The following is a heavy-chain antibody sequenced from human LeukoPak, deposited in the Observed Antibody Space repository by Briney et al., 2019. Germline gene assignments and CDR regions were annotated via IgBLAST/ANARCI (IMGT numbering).Heavy chain of an antibody. CDR2: IIPIFGIA. V-gene: IGHV1-69*13. Sequence: GASVKVSCKASGGTFSSYAISWVRQAPGQGLEWMGRIIPIFGIANYAQKFQGRVTITADESTSTAYMELSSLRSEDTAVYYCARDGPGYFDYWGQGTLVTVSS. J-gene: IGHJ4*02. D-gene: IGHD3-10*01. CDR3: ARDGPGYFDY. CDR1: GGTFSSYA.